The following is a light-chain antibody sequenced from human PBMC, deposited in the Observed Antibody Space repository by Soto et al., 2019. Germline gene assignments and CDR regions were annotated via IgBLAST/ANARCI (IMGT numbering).Light chain of an antibody. V-gene: IGKV3-11*01. CDR3: QQHTNWPPSIT. CDR1: QSVSSY. CDR2: DAS. J-gene: IGKJ5*01. Sequence: EIVLTQSPATLSLSPGERATFSCRASQSVSSYLAWFQQKPGQAPRLLMYDASHRATGIAARFSGSGSGTDFTLTISSLEPEDFAVYFCQQHTNWPPSITFGQGTRLEIK.